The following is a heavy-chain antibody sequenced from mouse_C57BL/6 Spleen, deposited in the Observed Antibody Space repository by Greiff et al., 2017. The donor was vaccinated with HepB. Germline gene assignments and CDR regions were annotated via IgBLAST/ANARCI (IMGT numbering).Heavy chain of an antibody. CDR2: INYDGSST. CDR3: ARVDYLYYFDY. V-gene: IGHV5-16*01. CDR1: GFTFSDYY. D-gene: IGHD2-4*01. Sequence: EVMLVESEGGLVQPGSSMKLSCTASGFTFSDYYMAWVRQVPEKGLEWVANINYDGSSTYYLDSLKSRFIISRDNAKNILYLQMSSLKSEDTATYYCARVDYLYYFDYWGQGTTLTVSS. J-gene: IGHJ2*01.